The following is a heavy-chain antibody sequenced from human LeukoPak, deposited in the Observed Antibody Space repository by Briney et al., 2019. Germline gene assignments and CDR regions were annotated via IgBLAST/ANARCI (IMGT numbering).Heavy chain of an antibody. D-gene: IGHD5-12*01. Sequence: GSLRPSCAASGFTISSYYMRWVRQAPGKGVEWLANIKEDGSASNYVDSVKGRFTISRDNAKNLLYLQMNSLRPEDTAVYYCARDEVAVPGGDCWGQGTLVTVSS. V-gene: IGHV3-7*04. J-gene: IGHJ4*02. CDR1: GFTISSYY. CDR3: ARDEVAVPGGDC. CDR2: IKEDGSAS.